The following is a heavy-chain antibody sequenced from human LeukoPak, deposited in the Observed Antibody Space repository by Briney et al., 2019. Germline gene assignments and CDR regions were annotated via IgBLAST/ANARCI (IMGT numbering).Heavy chain of an antibody. CDR1: GFTFSSYW. CDR2: IKKDGSEK. Sequence: GSLRLSCAASGFTFSSYWMSWVRQAPGKGLEWVANIKKDGSEKYFVDSVKGRFTISRDNAKTSLYLQMNSLRAEDTAVYYCARDLSGVTGYTYGRGIDYWGQGTLVTVSS. V-gene: IGHV3-7*01. J-gene: IGHJ4*02. D-gene: IGHD5-18*01. CDR3: ARDLSGVTGYTYGRGIDY.